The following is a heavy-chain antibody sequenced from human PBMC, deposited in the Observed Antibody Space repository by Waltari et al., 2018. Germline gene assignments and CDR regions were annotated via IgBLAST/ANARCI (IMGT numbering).Heavy chain of an antibody. J-gene: IGHJ4*02. CDR1: RFTFSHSW. V-gene: IGHV3-7*01. CDR2: IKPDGSES. CDR3: SLSLNS. Sequence: EVQLVASGGGLVQPGGSFTLSCAAPRFTFSHSWMGWVRQAPGKGLEWVANIKPDGSESHYVDSVQGRFTVSRDNTQNLLYLQMNTLRVDDTAVYYCSLSLNSWGQGTLVTVSP.